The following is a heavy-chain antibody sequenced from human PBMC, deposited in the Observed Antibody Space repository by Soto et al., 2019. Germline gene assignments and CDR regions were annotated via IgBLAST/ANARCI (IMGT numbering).Heavy chain of an antibody. CDR1: GYTFTSYG. Sequence: ASVNVSCKASGYTFTSYGISWVRQAPGQGLEWMGWISAYNGNTNYAQKLQGRVTMTTDTSTSTAYMELRSLRSDDTAVYYCATSPVVVPAAKHYFDYWGQGTLVTVSS. V-gene: IGHV1-18*01. CDR3: ATSPVVVPAAKHYFDY. D-gene: IGHD2-2*01. J-gene: IGHJ4*02. CDR2: ISAYNGNT.